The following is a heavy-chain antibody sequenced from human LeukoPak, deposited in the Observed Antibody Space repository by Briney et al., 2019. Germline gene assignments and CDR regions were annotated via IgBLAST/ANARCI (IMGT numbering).Heavy chain of an antibody. V-gene: IGHV4-30-2*01. CDR2: IYHSGST. CDR3: ARGGSYYYWYFDL. CDR1: GGSISSGGYS. D-gene: IGHD1-26*01. Sequence: SETLSLTCAVSGGSISSGGYSWSWIRQPPGKGLEWIGYIYHSGSTYYNPSLKSRVTISVDTSKNQFSLKLSSVTAADTAVYYCARGGSYYYWYFDLWGRGTLVTVSS. J-gene: IGHJ2*01.